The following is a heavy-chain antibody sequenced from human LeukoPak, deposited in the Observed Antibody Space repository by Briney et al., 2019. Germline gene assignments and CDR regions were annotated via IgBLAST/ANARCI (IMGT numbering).Heavy chain of an antibody. J-gene: IGHJ4*02. Sequence: GGSLRLSCAASGFTFSSYAMTWVRQAPGKGLEWVSDISGNGGNTFYADSVKGRFTISRDNSKNTLYLQMNSLRADDTAVYYCAKIASGYGSGSYYPGYVDYWGQGTLVTVSS. CDR3: AKIASGYGSGSYYPGYVDY. CDR2: ISGNGGNT. CDR1: GFTFSSYA. V-gene: IGHV3-23*01. D-gene: IGHD3-10*01.